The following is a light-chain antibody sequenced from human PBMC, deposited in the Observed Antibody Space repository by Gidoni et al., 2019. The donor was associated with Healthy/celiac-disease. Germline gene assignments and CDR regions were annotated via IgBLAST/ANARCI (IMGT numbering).Light chain of an antibody. CDR3: QQSYSTPYT. V-gene: IGKV1-39*01. CDR1: QSISSY. CDR2: AAS. J-gene: IGKJ2*01. Sequence: DIQLTQSPSSLSASVGDRVTITCRASQSISSYLNWYQQKPGKAPKLLIYAASSWQSGVPSRFSGSGSGTDFTLTISSPQPEDFATYYCQQSYSTPYTFGQGTKLEIK.